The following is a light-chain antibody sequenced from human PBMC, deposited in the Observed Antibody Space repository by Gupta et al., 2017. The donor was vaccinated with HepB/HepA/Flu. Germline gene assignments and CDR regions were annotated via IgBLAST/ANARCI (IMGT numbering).Light chain of an antibody. CDR2: WAS. J-gene: IGKJ4*01. CDR1: QSVLYSSNNNNY. V-gene: IGKV4-1*01. CDR3: QQYYTTPFT. Sequence: DIVMTQSLDPLAVSRGVRATINCKSSQSVLYSSNNNNYLAWYQQKPGQPPKLFIYWASTRASGVPDRFSGSGSGTDFTLTISSLQAEDVAVYYCQQYYTTPFTFGGGTKVEI.